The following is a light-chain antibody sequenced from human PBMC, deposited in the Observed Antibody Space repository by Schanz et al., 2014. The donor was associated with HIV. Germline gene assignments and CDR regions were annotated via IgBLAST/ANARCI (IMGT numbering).Light chain of an antibody. V-gene: IGLV2-14*03. Sequence: QSALTQPASVSGSPGQSITISCTGTSSDVGADNSVSWYQQHPGRAPRLLVYDVTYRPSGVSNRFSGSKSGNTASLTISGLQPEDEADYYCNSYSHSNTYVFGSGTQLTVL. J-gene: IGLJ1*01. CDR1: SSDVGADNS. CDR2: DVT. CDR3: NSYSHSNTYV.